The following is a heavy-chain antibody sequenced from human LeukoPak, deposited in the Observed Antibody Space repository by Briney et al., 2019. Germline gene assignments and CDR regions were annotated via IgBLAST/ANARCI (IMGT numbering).Heavy chain of an antibody. CDR3: TRDPGRSMEWLLFDF. V-gene: IGHV1-18*01. CDR2: IGAYNGNT. J-gene: IGHJ4*02. D-gene: IGHD3-3*01. Sequence: ASVKVSCKASDYTFSNYGISWVRQAPGQGLEWIGRIGAYNGNTNYAQKFQGRATMTTDTSASTAYMELRSLRSDDTAVYYCTRDPGRSMEWLLFDFWGQGTLVTVSS. CDR1: DYTFSNYG.